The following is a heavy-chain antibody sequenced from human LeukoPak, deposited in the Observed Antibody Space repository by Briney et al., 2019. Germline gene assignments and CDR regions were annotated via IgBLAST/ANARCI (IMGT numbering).Heavy chain of an antibody. CDR1: GGSIRSESYY. CDR3: ARDMTGSGWNDAFDI. D-gene: IGHD6-19*01. J-gene: IGHJ3*02. V-gene: IGHV4-61*02. Sequence: SQTLSLTCSVSGGSIRSESYYWSWIRQPAGKGLEWIGRIYSSGSSKFNPSVKIRVTLSMDTSKNQFSLNLSSVTAADTAVYYCARDMTGSGWNDAFDIWGQGTMVTVSS. CDR2: IYSSGSS.